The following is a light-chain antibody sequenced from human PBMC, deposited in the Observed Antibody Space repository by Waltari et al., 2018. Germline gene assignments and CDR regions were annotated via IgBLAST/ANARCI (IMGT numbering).Light chain of an antibody. V-gene: IGKV3-11*01. J-gene: IGKJ1*01. CDR1: QTVSTY. CDR2: DAS. Sequence: PPRRASQTVSTYLAWFQQKPGQAPRLLIYDASNRAPGIPARFSGSGSGTDFSLTISSLEPEDFAVYYCLQRSLWPWTFGQGTKVAVK. CDR3: LQRSLWPWT.